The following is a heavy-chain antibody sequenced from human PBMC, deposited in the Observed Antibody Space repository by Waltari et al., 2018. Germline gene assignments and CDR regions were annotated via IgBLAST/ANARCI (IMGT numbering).Heavy chain of an antibody. CDR3: ARGLGPYGTGWIM. D-gene: IGHD3-10*01. V-gene: IGHV3-53*02. Sequence: EVQLVETGGGLIQPGGSLRLSCAASGPTGTSTNMSGVPQAPGKVLEWVAVIHSCGNSYYADSVKGRLTISGDNSNNMVSLQMNSLRVEDTAVYYCARGLGPYGTGWIMWGQGTMVTVSS. CDR1: GPTGTSTN. CDR2: IHSCGNS. J-gene: IGHJ3*02.